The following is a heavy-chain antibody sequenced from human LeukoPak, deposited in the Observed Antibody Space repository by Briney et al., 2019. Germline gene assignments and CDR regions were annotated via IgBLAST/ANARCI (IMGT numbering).Heavy chain of an antibody. V-gene: IGHV3-7*04. Sequence: PGGSLRLSCVASDFNFRSNWMDWVRQAPGKGLEWVANIKGGGSEKNYVDSVKGRFSISRDNAKNSLYLEMNSLRAEDTGVYYCAKEGDWNLDYWGQGALVTLSS. CDR3: AKEGDWNLDY. D-gene: IGHD1-1*01. CDR1: DFNFRSNW. J-gene: IGHJ4*02. CDR2: IKGGGSEK.